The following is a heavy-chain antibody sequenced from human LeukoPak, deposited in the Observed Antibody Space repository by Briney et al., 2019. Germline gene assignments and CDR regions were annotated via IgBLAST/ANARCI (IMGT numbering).Heavy chain of an antibody. CDR1: GYIFTSYD. D-gene: IGHD3-22*01. CDR2: INPNSGGT. J-gene: IGHJ4*02. V-gene: IGHV1-2*02. Sequence: GASVKVSCKASGYIFTSYDINWVRQAPGQGLEWMGWINPNSGGTNYAQKFQGRVTMTRDTSISTAYMELSRLRSDDTAVYYCARPLSSGYYSNFDYWGQGTLVTVSS. CDR3: ARPLSSGYYSNFDY.